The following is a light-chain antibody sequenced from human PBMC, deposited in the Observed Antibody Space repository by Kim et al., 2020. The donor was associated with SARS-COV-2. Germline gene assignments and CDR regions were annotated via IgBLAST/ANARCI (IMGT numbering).Light chain of an antibody. J-gene: IGLJ3*02. Sequence: GQTVTISCSGSRSNIGNNIVNWSQQFPRSAPKLLLYSNNQRLSGTPDRFSGSKSGTSASLAISGLHSDDEADYYCAAWDDSLKGHVFGGGTQLTVL. V-gene: IGLV1-44*01. CDR1: RSNIGNNI. CDR3: AAWDDSLKGHV. CDR2: SNN.